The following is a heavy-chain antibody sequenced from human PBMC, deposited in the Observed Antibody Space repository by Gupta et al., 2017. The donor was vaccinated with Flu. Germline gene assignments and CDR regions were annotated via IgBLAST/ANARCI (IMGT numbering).Heavy chain of an antibody. J-gene: IGHJ5*02. CDR3: ARVSSSAADWFDP. CDR2: IYYSGST. D-gene: IGHD6-6*01. Sequence: IRQPPGKGLEWIGSIYYSGSTYYNPSLKSRVTISVDTSKNQFSLKLSSVTAADTAVYYCARVSSSAADWFDPWGQGTLVTVSS. V-gene: IGHV4-39*01.